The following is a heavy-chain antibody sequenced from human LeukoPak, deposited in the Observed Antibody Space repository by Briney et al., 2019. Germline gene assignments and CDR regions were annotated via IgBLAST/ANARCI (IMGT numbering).Heavy chain of an antibody. CDR3: ARGGSSGWRTPNDDY. V-gene: IGHV1-18*01. Sequence: ASVKVSCKASGYTFTSYGVSWVRQAPGQGLEWMGWLSPYNDNTNYAQKLQGRVTMTTGTSTSTAYMELRSLRSDDTAVYYCARGGSSGWRTPNDDYWGQGTLVTVSS. D-gene: IGHD6-19*01. CDR2: LSPYNDNT. CDR1: GYTFTSYG. J-gene: IGHJ4*02.